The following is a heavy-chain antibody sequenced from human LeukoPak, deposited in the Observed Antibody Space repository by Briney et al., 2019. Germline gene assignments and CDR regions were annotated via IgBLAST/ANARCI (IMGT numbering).Heavy chain of an antibody. Sequence: ASVKVSCKASGYTFTSYDINWVRQATGQGLEWMGWMNPNSGNTGYAQKFQGRVTMTRNTSISTAYMELSSLRSEETAVYYCARVIWGPVDYYYMDVWGKGTTVPVSS. V-gene: IGHV1-8*01. CDR1: GYTFTSYD. J-gene: IGHJ6*03. D-gene: IGHD3-16*01. CDR2: MNPNSGNT. CDR3: ARVIWGPVDYYYMDV.